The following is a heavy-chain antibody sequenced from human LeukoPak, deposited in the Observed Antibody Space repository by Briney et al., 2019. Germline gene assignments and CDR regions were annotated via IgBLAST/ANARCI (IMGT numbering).Heavy chain of an antibody. CDR3: ARDRTSSSWPYMDV. CDR2: IYSGGST. D-gene: IGHD6-6*01. Sequence: RGSLRLSCAASGFTVSSNYMSWVRQAPGKGLEWVSVIYSGGSTYYADSVKGRFTISRDNSKNTLYLQMNSLRAEDTAVYYCARDRTSSSWPYMDVWGKGTTVTVSS. V-gene: IGHV3-53*01. J-gene: IGHJ6*03. CDR1: GFTVSSNY.